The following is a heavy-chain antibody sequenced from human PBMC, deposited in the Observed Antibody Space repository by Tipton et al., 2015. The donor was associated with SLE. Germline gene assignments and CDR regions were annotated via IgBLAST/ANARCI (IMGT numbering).Heavy chain of an antibody. D-gene: IGHD3-10*01. J-gene: IGHJ1*01. CDR1: GFTFSSYW. Sequence: GSLRLSCAASGFTFSSYWMHWVRQAPGKGLVWVSRIYSDGSSTNYADSVKGRFTISRDNAKNTLYLQMNSLRAEDTAVYYCATSHDYASGSYRHEYFRHWGQGTLVTVSS. V-gene: IGHV3-74*01. CDR2: IYSDGSST. CDR3: ATSHDYASGSYRHEYFRH.